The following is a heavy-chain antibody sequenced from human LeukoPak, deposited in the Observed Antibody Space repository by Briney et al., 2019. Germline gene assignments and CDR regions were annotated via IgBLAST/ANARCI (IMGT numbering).Heavy chain of an antibody. CDR3: AREANSGWYS. CDR1: GVSISSYY. J-gene: IGHJ4*02. V-gene: IGHV4-59*01. D-gene: IGHD6-19*01. CDR2: IYYSGST. Sequence: SETLSLTCTVSGVSISSYYWSWIRQPPGKGLEWIGYIYYSGSTNYNPSLKSRVTISVDTSKNQFSLKLSSVTAADTAVYYCAREANSGWYSWGQGTLVTVSS.